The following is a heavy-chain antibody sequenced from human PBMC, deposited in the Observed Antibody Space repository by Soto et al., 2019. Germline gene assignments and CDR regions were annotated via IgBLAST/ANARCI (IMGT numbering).Heavy chain of an antibody. CDR1: GGTFSSYA. D-gene: IGHD1-7*01. CDR3: ASQVGVPGTYEHYYGMDV. V-gene: IGHV1-69*12. CDR2: IIPIFGTA. Sequence: QVQLVQSGAEVKKPGSSVKVSCKASGGTFSSYAISWVRQAPGQGLEWMGGIIPIFGTANYAQKFQGRVTITADESTSTAYMERSSLGSEETAVYYCASQVGVPGTYEHYYGMDVWGQGTTVTVSS. J-gene: IGHJ6*02.